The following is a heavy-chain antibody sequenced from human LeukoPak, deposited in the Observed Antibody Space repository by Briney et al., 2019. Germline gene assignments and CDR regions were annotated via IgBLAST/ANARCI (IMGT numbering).Heavy chain of an antibody. Sequence: SVKVSCKASGGTFSSYAISWVRQAPGQGLEWMGRIIPILGIANHAQNFQGRVSMTRDTSTSTVYMELSSLRSEDTAVYYCAVLAVAALSRYWGQGTLVTVSS. J-gene: IGHJ4*02. V-gene: IGHV1-69*04. CDR1: GGTFSSYA. CDR2: IIPILGIA. CDR3: AVLAVAALSRY. D-gene: IGHD6-19*01.